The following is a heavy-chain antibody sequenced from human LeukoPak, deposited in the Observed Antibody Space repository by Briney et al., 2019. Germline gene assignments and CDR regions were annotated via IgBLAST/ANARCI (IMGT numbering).Heavy chain of an antibody. CDR3: ARAYGGSGWATLGY. Sequence: PAETLSLTCTVSGGSISSYYWRWIRQPAGKGLEWIGRIYTSGSTNYNPSLRSRGTMSVDTSKNQFSLKLSSVTAADTAVYYCARAYGGSGWATLGYWGQGTLVTVSS. D-gene: IGHD6-19*01. J-gene: IGHJ4*02. CDR2: IYTSGST. V-gene: IGHV4-4*07. CDR1: GGSISSYY.